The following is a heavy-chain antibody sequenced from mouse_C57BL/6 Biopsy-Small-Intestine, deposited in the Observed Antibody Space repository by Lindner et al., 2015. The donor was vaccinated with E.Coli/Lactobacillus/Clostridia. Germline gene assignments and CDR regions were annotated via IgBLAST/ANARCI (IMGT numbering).Heavy chain of an antibody. V-gene: IGHV1-69*02. CDR3: ARAASLYCTGAVCYFDH. D-gene: IGHD1-1*01. Sequence: SVKVSCKASGDTFQPTLQSPWVRQAPGQGLEWMGGIVPFVGIAKSAQKFQGRVTITADKSTSTSYMELNSLTSEDTAVYYCARAASLYCTGAVCYFDHWG. J-gene: IGHJ2*01. CDR2: IVPFVGIA. CDR1: GDTFQPTL.